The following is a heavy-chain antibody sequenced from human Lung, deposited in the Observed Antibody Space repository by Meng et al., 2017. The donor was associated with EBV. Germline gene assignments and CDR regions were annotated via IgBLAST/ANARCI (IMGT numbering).Heavy chain of an antibody. D-gene: IGHD5-18*01. CDR3: TVETATLDY. Sequence: EVQLVESGGGLVQSGESLELSCAASGFIFSDAAMHWVRQASGKGLEWVGRIRSKANNYATQYGASLNGRFTISRDDSKNTAYLQMNSLKTEDTAVYYCTVETATLDYCGQGTLCNVSS. J-gene: IGHJ4*02. CDR2: IRSKANNYAT. V-gene: IGHV3-73*02. CDR1: GFIFSDAA.